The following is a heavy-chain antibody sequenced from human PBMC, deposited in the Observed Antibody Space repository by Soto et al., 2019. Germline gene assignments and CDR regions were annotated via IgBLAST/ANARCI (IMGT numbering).Heavy chain of an antibody. V-gene: IGHV3-21*01. CDR2: ISSSDI. CDR1: GFTFSSYT. Sequence: SLRLSCAASGFTFSSYTMNWVRQAPGKGLEWVSSISSSDIYYTDSVKGRFTNSRDNAKNSLYLQMNSLRGEDTAVYYCAREVESYGPYYYTMDVWGQGTTVTVSS. D-gene: IGHD3-16*01. J-gene: IGHJ6*02. CDR3: AREVESYGPYYYTMDV.